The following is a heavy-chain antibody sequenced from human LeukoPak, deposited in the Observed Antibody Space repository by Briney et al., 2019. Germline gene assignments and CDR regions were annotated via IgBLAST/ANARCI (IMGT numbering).Heavy chain of an antibody. CDR2: INHNGNVN. Sequence: GGSLRLSCAASGFTFSSYWMNWARQAPGKGLEWVASINHNGNVNYYADSVKGRFTISRDNAKNTLYLQMNSLRADDTAVYYCARGGPAGVATNDYWGQGALVTVSS. D-gene: IGHD5-24*01. J-gene: IGHJ4*02. CDR3: ARGGPAGVATNDY. CDR1: GFTFSSYW. V-gene: IGHV3-7*01.